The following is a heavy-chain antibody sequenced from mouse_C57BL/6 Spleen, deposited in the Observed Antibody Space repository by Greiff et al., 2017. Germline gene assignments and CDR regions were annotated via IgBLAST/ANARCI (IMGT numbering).Heavy chain of an antibody. Sequence: EVMLVESGGGLVQPKGSLKLSCAASGFSFNTYAMNWVRQAPGKGLEWVARIRSKSNNYATYYADSVKDRFTISRDDSDSMLYLQMNNLKTEDTAMYYCVRGQSYYFDYWGQGTTLTVSS. J-gene: IGHJ2*01. CDR1: GFSFNTYA. V-gene: IGHV10-1*01. D-gene: IGHD3-3*01. CDR3: VRGQSYYFDY. CDR2: IRSKSNNYAT.